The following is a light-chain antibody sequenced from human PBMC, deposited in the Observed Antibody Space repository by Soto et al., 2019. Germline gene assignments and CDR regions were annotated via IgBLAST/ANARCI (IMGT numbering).Light chain of an antibody. V-gene: IGKV3-11*01. CDR1: QSVSSY. J-gene: IGKJ2*03. CDR3: QQRINWPSS. Sequence: EIVVTQSPANLSLSPWDRATLACRASQSVSSYLAWYQQKPGQAPRLLIYDTSNMDTGIPSRFSGSGSGTDFTLTISSLEPEDIAVYYCQQRINWPSSFGQGTKLELK. CDR2: DTS.